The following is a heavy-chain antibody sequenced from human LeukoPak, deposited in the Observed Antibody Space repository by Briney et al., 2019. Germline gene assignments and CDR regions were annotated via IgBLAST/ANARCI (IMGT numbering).Heavy chain of an antibody. CDR1: GFTFSSYA. CDR3: ARGYCSGGSCSKATDY. V-gene: IGHV3-23*01. Sequence: GGSLRLSCAASGFTFSSYAMSWVRQAPGKGLEWVSAISGSGGSTYYADSVKGRFTISRDNSKNTVYLQMNSLRVEDTAVYSCARGYCSGGSCSKATDYWGQGTLVTVSS. CDR2: ISGSGGST. J-gene: IGHJ4*02. D-gene: IGHD2-15*01.